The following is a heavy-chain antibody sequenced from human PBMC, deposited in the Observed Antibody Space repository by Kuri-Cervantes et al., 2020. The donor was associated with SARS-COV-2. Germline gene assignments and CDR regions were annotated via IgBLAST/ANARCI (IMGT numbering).Heavy chain of an antibody. J-gene: IGHJ3*02. Sequence: ASVKVSCKASGYTFTGYYMHWVRQAPGQGLEWMGWINPNSGGTNYAQTFQGWVTMTRDTSISTVYMEVSRLSSDDTAVYYCARSTSFRRLVVISQGGAFDIWGQGTMVTVSS. CDR3: ARSTSFRRLVVISQGGAFDI. D-gene: IGHD3-22*01. V-gene: IGHV1-2*04. CDR2: INPNSGGT. CDR1: GYTFTGYY.